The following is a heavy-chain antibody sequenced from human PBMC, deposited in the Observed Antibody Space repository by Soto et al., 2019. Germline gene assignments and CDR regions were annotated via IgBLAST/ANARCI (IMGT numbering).Heavy chain of an antibody. Sequence: EVQLMESGGGLIQPGGSLRLSCAATGFSVSTIHITWVRQAPGKGLEWVSVIYSGGATHYAVYVKGRLIISRDKSKNTVDLQMTSLRAEDTAVYYCAKVGPYDSGSYMFLYNWFDPWGQGTLVTVSS. CDR3: AKVGPYDSGSYMFLYNWFDP. CDR2: IYSGGAT. J-gene: IGHJ5*02. CDR1: GFSVSTIH. V-gene: IGHV3-53*01. D-gene: IGHD3-10*01.